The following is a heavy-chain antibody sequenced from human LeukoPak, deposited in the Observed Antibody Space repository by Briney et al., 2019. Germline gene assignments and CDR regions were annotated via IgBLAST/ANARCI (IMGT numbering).Heavy chain of an antibody. J-gene: IGHJ4*02. CDR2: FDPEDGET. D-gene: IGHD3-10*01. V-gene: IGHV1-24*01. CDR3: ATGVALGPGSSLSFDY. CDR1: GYTFTGYY. Sequence: GASVKVSCKASGYTFTGYYMHWVRQAPGKGLEWMGGFDPEDGETIYAQKFQGRVTMTEDTSTDTAYMELSSLRSEDTAVYYCATGVALGPGSSLSFDYWGQGTLVTVSS.